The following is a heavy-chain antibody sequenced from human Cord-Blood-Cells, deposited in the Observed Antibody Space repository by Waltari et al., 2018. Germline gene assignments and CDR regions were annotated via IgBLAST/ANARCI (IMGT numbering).Heavy chain of an antibody. D-gene: IGHD3-22*01. J-gene: IGHJ5*02. CDR2: IWYDGSNK. V-gene: IGHV3-33*01. CDR1: GFTFSSYG. CDR3: ARDRGSGYYNWFDP. Sequence: QVQLVESGGGVVQPGRSLRLSCAASGFTFSSYGMHWVRQAQGKGLEWVAVIWYDGSNKYYADSVKGRFTISRDNSKNTLYLQMNSLRAEDTAVYYCARDRGSGYYNWFDPWGQGTLVTVSS.